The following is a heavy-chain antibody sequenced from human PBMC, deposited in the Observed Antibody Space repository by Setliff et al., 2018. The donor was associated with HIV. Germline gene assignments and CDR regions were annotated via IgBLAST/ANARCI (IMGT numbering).Heavy chain of an antibody. CDR1: GGSISSYY. CDR3: ARGIAVAGPYFDY. Sequence: PSETLSLTCTVSGGSISSYYWSWIRQPPGKGLEWIGYIYYSGSSKNTPSLKSRVTISVDTPKNEFSLKLSSMTAADTAVYYCARGIAVAGPYFDYWGQGTLVTVPQ. D-gene: IGHD6-19*01. V-gene: IGHV4-59*01. CDR2: IYYSGSS. J-gene: IGHJ4*02.